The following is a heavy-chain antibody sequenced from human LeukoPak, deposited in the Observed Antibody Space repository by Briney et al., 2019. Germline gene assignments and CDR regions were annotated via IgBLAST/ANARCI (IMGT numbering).Heavy chain of an antibody. CDR1: GFTFSSYA. CDR3: ARDQGGVVPAAMPPYYYYYGMDV. V-gene: IGHV3-30-3*01. Sequence: GGSLRLSCAASGFTFSSYAMHWVRQAPGKGLEWAAVISYDGSNKYYADSVKGRFTVSRDNSKNTLYLQMNSLRAEDTAVYYCARDQGGVVPAAMPPYYYYYGMDVWGQGTTVTVSS. CDR2: ISYDGSNK. J-gene: IGHJ6*02. D-gene: IGHD2-2*01.